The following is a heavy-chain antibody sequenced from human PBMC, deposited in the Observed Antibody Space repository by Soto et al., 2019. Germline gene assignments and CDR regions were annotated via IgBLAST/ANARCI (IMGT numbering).Heavy chain of an antibody. J-gene: IGHJ3*02. CDR1: GFTVSSSY. Sequence: EVQVVESGGGLVRPGGSLRLSCAASGFTVSSSYMSWVRQAPGKGLEWVSVIYSGDNTYYADSVKGRFTISRHNSKNTLYLHMNSLRAEDTAVYYCARCYGSTSYNDAFDIWGQGTKVTVSS. V-gene: IGHV3-53*04. CDR3: ARCYGSTSYNDAFDI. CDR2: IYSGDNT. D-gene: IGHD3-10*01.